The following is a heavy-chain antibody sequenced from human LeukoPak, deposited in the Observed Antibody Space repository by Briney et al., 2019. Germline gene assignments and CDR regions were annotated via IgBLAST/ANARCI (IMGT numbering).Heavy chain of an antibody. Sequence: SETLSLTCAVYGGSFSGYYWSWIRQPPGKGLEWIGEINHSGSTNYNPSLKSRVTISVDTSKNQFSLKLSSVTAADTAVCYCARASFLRGSYWAYWGQGTLVTVSS. CDR3: ARASFLRGSYWAY. V-gene: IGHV4-34*01. D-gene: IGHD1-26*01. CDR2: INHSGST. CDR1: GGSFSGYY. J-gene: IGHJ4*02.